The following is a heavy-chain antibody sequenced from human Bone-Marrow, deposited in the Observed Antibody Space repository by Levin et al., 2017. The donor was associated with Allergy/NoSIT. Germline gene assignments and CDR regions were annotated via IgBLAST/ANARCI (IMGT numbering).Heavy chain of an antibody. CDR1: GFSLNTSSMC. CDR2: IDWEDEK. J-gene: IGHJ4*02. CDR3: ARARYSSGWQHYLDY. D-gene: IGHD6-19*01. Sequence: SGPTLVTPTQTLTLTCTFSGFSLNTSSMCVTWVRQSPGKALEWLAVIDWEDEKHYSTSLQTRLTISKDTYKNQVILKMTHVDPADTATYFCARARYSSGWQHYLDYWGQGRLVTVSS. V-gene: IGHV2-70*19.